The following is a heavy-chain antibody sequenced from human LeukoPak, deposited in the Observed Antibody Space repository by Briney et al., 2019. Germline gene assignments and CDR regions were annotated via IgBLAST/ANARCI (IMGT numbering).Heavy chain of an antibody. J-gene: IGHJ4*02. D-gene: IGHD3-9*01. CDR3: ARAVILTGYYFDY. CDR1: GFTFKTYG. Sequence: GGSLRLSCAASGFTFKTYGMHWVRQAPGKGLDWVAFIEKDGSNKYYADSVKGRFTVSRDNSKNRLYLQMNSLRAEDTAVYYCARAVILTGYYFDYWGQGTLVTVSS. V-gene: IGHV3-30*02. CDR2: IEKDGSNK.